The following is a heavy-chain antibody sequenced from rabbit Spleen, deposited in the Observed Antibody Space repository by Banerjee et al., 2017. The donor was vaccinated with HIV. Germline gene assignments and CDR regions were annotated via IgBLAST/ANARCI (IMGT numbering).Heavy chain of an antibody. Sequence: QSLAESGAGLVNPGASLTLTCNASGFSFNSGSDMCWDRQAPGKGLEWVECAYGGSSCNTYSATWAKGRFTVSKTASTTVTLQMTSLTAADTATYFCARDAGTSFSTYGMDLWGPGTLGTVS. CDR2: AYGGSSCNT. CDR3: ARDAGTSFSTYGMDL. CDR1: GFSFNSGSD. D-gene: IGHD8-1*01. J-gene: IGHJ6*01. V-gene: IGHV1S40*01.